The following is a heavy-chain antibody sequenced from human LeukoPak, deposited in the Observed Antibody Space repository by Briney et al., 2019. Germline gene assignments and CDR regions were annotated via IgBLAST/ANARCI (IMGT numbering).Heavy chain of an antibody. Sequence: GGSLRLSCAGSGFTFRSYEMNWVRQTPGKGLEWVSAIGGGSGSTYYADSVKGRLTISRDNSKNTLFLQMNSLRAEDTAVYYCAKHVGYCSSASCYFDYWGQGTLVTVAS. CDR1: GFTFRSYE. J-gene: IGHJ4*02. D-gene: IGHD2-2*01. V-gene: IGHV3-23*01. CDR3: AKHVGYCSSASCYFDY. CDR2: IGGGSGST.